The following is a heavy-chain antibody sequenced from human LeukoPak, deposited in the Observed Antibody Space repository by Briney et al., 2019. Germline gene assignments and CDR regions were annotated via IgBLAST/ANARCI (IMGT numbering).Heavy chain of an antibody. Sequence: GESLKISCKGSGYSFTSYWIGWVRQMPGKGLEWMGIIYPGDSDTRYSPSFQGQVTISADKSISTAYLQWSSLKASDTAMYYCARQERNYYDSSGYYYYYMDVWGKGTTVTVSS. V-gene: IGHV5-51*01. CDR3: ARQERNYYDSSGYYYYYMDV. J-gene: IGHJ6*03. CDR2: IYPGDSDT. D-gene: IGHD3-22*01. CDR1: GYSFTSYW.